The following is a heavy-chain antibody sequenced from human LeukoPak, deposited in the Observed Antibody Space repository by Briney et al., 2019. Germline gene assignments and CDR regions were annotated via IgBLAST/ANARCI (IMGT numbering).Heavy chain of an antibody. D-gene: IGHD2-15*01. CDR2: ISAISSSST. Sequence: PGESRRLASAASGFTFSSYSMNWVRQPPGKGLEWVSYISAISSSSTYYADSVKCRFTSSRANAQNSLYLPMNSLRTEPSTADYCAREYSSAWGQGTLVTVSS. V-gene: IGHV3-48*04. CDR3: AREYSSA. J-gene: IGHJ5*02. CDR1: GFTFSSYS.